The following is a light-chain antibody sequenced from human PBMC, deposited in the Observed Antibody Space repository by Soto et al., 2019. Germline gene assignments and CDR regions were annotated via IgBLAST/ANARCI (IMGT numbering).Light chain of an antibody. V-gene: IGLV6-57*01. J-gene: IGLJ3*02. CDR1: SGSIASNY. Sequence: NFMLTQPHSVSESPGKTVIISCTRSSGSIASNYVQWYQQRPGSSPTTVIYEDNQRPSGVPDRFSGSIDSSSNSASLTISVLETEDEADYYWHSYDATNQVFGGGTKLTVL. CDR2: EDN. CDR3: HSYDATNQV.